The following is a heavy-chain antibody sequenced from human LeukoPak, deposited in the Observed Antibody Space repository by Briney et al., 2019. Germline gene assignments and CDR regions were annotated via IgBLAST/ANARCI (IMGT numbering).Heavy chain of an antibody. CDR2: XXXXXXIA. CDR1: GGTFSIYX. CDR3: ARDSTVTTPTDSHYYYYGMDV. Sequence: GASVKVSCKASGGTFSIYXXXXXXQAPGXXLEXXXXXXXXXXIANYAQTFQGRVTIXADKSTSTAYMEVRSLRSEDTAVYYCARDSTVTTPTDSHYYYYGMDVWGQGTTVTVSS. J-gene: IGHJ6*02. V-gene: IGHV1-69*04. D-gene: IGHD4-17*01.